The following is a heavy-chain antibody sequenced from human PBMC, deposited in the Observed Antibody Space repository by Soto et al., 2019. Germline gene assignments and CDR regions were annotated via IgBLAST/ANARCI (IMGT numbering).Heavy chain of an antibody. V-gene: IGHV3-30*18. CDR3: AKDRYGDYSGGGY. CDR2: ISYEGSNK. Sequence: QVQLVESGGGVVQPGRSLRLSCAASGFTFSSYGMHWVRQAPGKGLEWVAVISYEGSNKYYADSLKGRFTISRDNSKNPLYLQVSVLGAEDTAVYDCAKDRYGDYSGGGYWGQGTLVTVSS. CDR1: GFTFSSYG. J-gene: IGHJ4*02. D-gene: IGHD4-17*01.